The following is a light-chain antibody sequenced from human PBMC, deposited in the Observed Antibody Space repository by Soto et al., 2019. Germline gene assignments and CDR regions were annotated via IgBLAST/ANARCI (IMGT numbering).Light chain of an antibody. Sequence: VLTHSPGTLSLSPGEGATLSCRASQSVRSDFLAWYQQKPGQAPRLLIYAASARATGIPDRFSGSGSGTDFTLTISRLEPEDFAAYYCQQFGTSPWTFGQGTKVDIK. CDR2: AAS. CDR3: QQFGTSPWT. J-gene: IGKJ1*01. V-gene: IGKV3-20*01. CDR1: QSVRSDF.